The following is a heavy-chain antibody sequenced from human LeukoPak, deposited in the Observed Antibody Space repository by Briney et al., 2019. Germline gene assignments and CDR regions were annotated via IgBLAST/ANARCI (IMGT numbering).Heavy chain of an antibody. D-gene: IGHD2-21*01. CDR2: IYYSGST. CDR1: GGSISSYY. V-gene: IGHV4-39*07. J-gene: IGHJ4*02. CDR3: ARDLEGHFGGFYFDY. Sequence: NPSETLSLTCTVSGGSISSYYWSWIRQPPGKGLEWIGSIYYSGSTYYNPSLKSRVTISVDTSKNQFSLKLNSVTAADTAVYYCARDLEGHFGGFYFDYWGQGSLVTVSS.